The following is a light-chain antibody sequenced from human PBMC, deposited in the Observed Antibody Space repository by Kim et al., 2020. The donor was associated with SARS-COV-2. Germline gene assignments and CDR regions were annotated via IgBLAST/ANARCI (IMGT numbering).Light chain of an antibody. V-gene: IGLV2-11*01. CDR2: DVS. CDR1: SSDVGGYNY. Sequence: QSALTQSRSVSGSPGQSVTISCTGTSSDVGGYNYVSWYQQHPAKAPKLMIYDVSTRPSGVPDRFSGSKSGNTASLTISGLLTEDEADYYCCSYAGTYTVFCGGTQLTVL. J-gene: IGLJ3*02. CDR3: CSYAGTYTV.